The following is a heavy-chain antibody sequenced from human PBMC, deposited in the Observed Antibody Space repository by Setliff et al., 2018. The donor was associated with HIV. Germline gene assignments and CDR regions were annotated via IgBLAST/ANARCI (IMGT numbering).Heavy chain of an antibody. J-gene: IGHJ4*02. V-gene: IGHV4-34*01. CDR2: INHSGST. CDR1: GGSFSGYD. CDR3: ARGRGSSSSWPIDY. Sequence: SETLSLTCAVYGGSFSGYDWSWIRPPPGKGLEWIGEINHSGSTNYNPSLKSRVTISVDTSKTQFSLKLYSVTAADTSVYYCARGRGSSSSWPIDYWGQGTLVTVSS. D-gene: IGHD6-13*01.